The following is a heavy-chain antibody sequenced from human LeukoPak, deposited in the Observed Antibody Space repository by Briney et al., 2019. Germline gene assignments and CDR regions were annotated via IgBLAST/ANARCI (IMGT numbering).Heavy chain of an antibody. Sequence: ASVKVSCTASGYTFSSYAMNWVRQAPGQGLEWMGWINTNTGNPTYAQGFTGRFVFSLDTSVSTAYLQISSLQAEDTAVYYCARSNNDGDYLGVGFDYWGQGTLVTVSS. CDR2: INTNTGNP. J-gene: IGHJ4*02. CDR3: ARSNNDGDYLGVGFDY. D-gene: IGHD4-17*01. CDR1: GYTFSSYA. V-gene: IGHV7-4-1*02.